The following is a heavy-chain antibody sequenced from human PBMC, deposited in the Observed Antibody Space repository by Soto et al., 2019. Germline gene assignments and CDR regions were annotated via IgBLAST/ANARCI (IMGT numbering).Heavy chain of an antibody. Sequence: PGGSLRLSCAASGFTFSSYSMNWVRQAPGKGLEWVSSISSDSSYIYYADSVKGRFTISRDNSKNSLYLQMNSLRAEDTAVYYCAKDPQSRRWYNHYLDVWGKGTKVTVSS. J-gene: IGHJ6*03. V-gene: IGHV3-21*01. CDR3: AKDPQSRRWYNHYLDV. CDR2: ISSDSSYI. CDR1: GFTFSSYS. D-gene: IGHD6-13*01.